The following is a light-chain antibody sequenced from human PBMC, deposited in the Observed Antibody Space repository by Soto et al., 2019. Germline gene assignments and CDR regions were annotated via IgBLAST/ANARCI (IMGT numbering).Light chain of an antibody. CDR3: QQYNISPPDT. V-gene: IGKV3-15*01. CDR2: GAS. J-gene: IGKJ2*01. Sequence: EIVMTQSPATLSVSPGEGATLSCRASQSVRSNLAWYQQKPGQAPRLLIYGASTRVTGIPARFSCSRSGTEFTLTISSLQSEDFAVYYWQQYNISPPDTFGQGTKLEIK. CDR1: QSVRSN.